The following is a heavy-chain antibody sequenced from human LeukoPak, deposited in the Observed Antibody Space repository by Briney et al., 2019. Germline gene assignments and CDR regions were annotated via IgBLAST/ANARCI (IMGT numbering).Heavy chain of an antibody. J-gene: IGHJ4*02. V-gene: IGHV3-33*06. D-gene: IGHD2-21*02. CDR1: GFTFSSYG. CDR2: IWYDGSNK. Sequence: PGGSLRLSCAASGFTFSSYGMHWVRQAPGKGLEWVAVIWYDGSNKYYADSVKGRFTISRDNSKNTLYLQMNSLRAEDTAVYYCAKDGGGAYCGGDCFPYYLDYWGQGTLVTVSS. CDR3: AKDGGGAYCGGDCFPYYLDY.